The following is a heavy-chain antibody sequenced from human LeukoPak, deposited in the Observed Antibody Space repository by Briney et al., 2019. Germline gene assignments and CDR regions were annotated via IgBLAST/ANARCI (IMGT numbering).Heavy chain of an antibody. V-gene: IGHV4-34*01. D-gene: IGHD3-10*01. CDR3: ARGELLWFGEPYYFDY. CDR2: INHSGST. Sequence: SETLSLTCAVYGGSFSGYYWSWIRQPPGKGLEWIGEINHSGSTNYNPSLKSRVTISVDTSKNQFSLELSSVTAADTAVYYCARGELLWFGEPYYFDYWGQGTLVTVSS. CDR1: GGSFSGYY. J-gene: IGHJ4*02.